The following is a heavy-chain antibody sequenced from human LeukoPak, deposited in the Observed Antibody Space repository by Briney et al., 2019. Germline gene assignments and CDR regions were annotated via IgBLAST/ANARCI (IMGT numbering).Heavy chain of an antibody. V-gene: IGHV3-23*01. J-gene: IGHJ6*02. CDR2: ISDSAFST. CDR3: AKVPYSDYGSGRPPFMDV. Sequence: PGGSLRLSCAASGFIISNYAMSWVRQAPGKGLEWASTISDSAFSTYYADSVQGRFTISRDNSRNTLYLQMDTLRAEDTAIYYCAKVPYSDYGSGRPPFMDVWGQGTAVAVSS. D-gene: IGHD3-10*01. CDR1: GFIISNYA.